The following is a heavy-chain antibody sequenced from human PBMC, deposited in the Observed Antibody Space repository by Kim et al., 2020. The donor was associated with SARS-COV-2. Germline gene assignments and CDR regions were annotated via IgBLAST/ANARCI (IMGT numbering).Heavy chain of an antibody. J-gene: IGHJ3*02. CDR3: AREITIFGVVRAFDI. Sequence: NPSLKSRITISVDTSKNQFSLKLSSVTAADTAVYFCAREITIFGVVRAFDIWGQGTMVTVSS. D-gene: IGHD3-3*01. V-gene: IGHV4-31*02.